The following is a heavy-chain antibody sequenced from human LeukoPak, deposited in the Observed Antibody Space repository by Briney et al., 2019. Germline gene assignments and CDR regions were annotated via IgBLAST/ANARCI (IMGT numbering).Heavy chain of an antibody. D-gene: IGHD3-10*01. CDR2: INHSGST. Sequence: PSETLSLTCAVYGGSFSGYYWSWIRQPPGKGLEWIGEINHSGSTNYNPSLKSRVTISVDTSKNQFSLKLSSVTAADTAVYYCARSVCGSGSYSGSDYWGQETLVTVSS. CDR3: ARSVCGSGSYSGSDY. V-gene: IGHV4-34*01. CDR1: GGSFSGYY. J-gene: IGHJ4*02.